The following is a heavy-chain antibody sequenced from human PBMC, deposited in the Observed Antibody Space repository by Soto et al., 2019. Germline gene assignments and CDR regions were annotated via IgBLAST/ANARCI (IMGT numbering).Heavy chain of an antibody. V-gene: IGHV2-5*02. CDR2: IYWDDDT. Sequence: QITLRESGPTLVKPTQALTLTCTFSGFSLSTSGVGVGWVRQPPGKALEWLALIYWDDDTYYSPSLKSRLPVTKHTATTHVVRTMNNMAPAHTGTSYCAPTPGHRTSRYVDYWGQGTLVTVSS. CDR1: GFSLSTSGVG. J-gene: IGHJ4*02. CDR3: APTPGHRTSRYVDY. D-gene: IGHD2-2*01.